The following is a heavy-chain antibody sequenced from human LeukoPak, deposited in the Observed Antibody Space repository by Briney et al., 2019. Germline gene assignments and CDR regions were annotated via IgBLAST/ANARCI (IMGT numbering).Heavy chain of an antibody. CDR3: ARYSSSWYSIDY. D-gene: IGHD6-13*01. CDR1: GFTFSTYG. CDR2: IWYDGSDK. J-gene: IGHJ4*02. Sequence: PGRSLRLSCAASGFTFSTYGMHWVRQAPGKGLEWVAVIWYDGSDKYYAGSVKGRFTISRDKSKNTLYLQMNSLRAEDTAVYYCARYSSSWYSIDYWGQGTLVTVSS. V-gene: IGHV3-33*01.